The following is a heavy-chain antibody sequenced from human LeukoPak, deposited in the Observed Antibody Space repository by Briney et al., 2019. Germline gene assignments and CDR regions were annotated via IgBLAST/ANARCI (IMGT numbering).Heavy chain of an antibody. CDR2: ISAYNGNT. D-gene: IGHD6-19*01. CDR1: GGTFSSYA. J-gene: IGHJ4*02. CDR3: ARVVAAVAGTHFDY. V-gene: IGHV1-18*01. Sequence: ASVKVSCKASGGTFSSYAISWVRQAPGQGLEWMGWISAYNGNTNYAQKLQGRVTMTTDTSTSTAYMELRSLRSDDTAVYYCARVVAAVAGTHFDYWGQGTLVTVSS.